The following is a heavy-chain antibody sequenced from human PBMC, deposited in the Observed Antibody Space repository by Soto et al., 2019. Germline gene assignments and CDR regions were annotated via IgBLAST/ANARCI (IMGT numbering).Heavy chain of an antibody. Sequence: QVQLVQSGAEVKKPGSSVKVSCKASGDTFSFYSINWVRQAPGLGLEWMGRINPILRMSNYAQRFQGRVTMTAHKSTSTAYMALSSLRSEDTAMYYCARSYGSGYRAFDYWGQGALGTVSS. CDR3: ARSYGSGYRAFDY. D-gene: IGHD3-10*01. CDR2: INPILRMS. J-gene: IGHJ4*02. V-gene: IGHV1-69*02. CDR1: GDTFSFYS.